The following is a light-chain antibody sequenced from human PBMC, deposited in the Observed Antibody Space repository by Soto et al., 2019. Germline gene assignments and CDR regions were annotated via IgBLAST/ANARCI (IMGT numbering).Light chain of an antibody. V-gene: IGLV2-14*02. Sequence: QSVLTQPASVSGSPGQSITISCTGTSSDVGSYNLVSWYQQHPGKAPKLMIYDVTNRPSGVSSRFSGSKSGNTASLTISGLQAEDEADYYCSSYTRSTTLVVFGGGTKLTVL. CDR3: SSYTRSTTLVV. CDR1: SSDVGSYNL. CDR2: DVT. J-gene: IGLJ2*01.